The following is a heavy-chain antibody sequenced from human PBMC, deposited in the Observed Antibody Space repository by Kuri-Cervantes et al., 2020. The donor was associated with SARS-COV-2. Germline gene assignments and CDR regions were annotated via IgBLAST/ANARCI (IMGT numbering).Heavy chain of an antibody. CDR2: IYSAGNT. D-gene: IGHD5-24*01. CDR1: GFTVGRDY. CDR3: ARVEMATQIDY. J-gene: IGHJ4*02. V-gene: IGHV3-53*01. Sequence: GGSLRLSCATSGFTVGRDYMSWVRQAPGKGLEWVSLIYSAGNTYYAASVKGRFTISRDDSNNTLYLQMNSLRAEDTAVYYCARVEMATQIDYWGQGTLVTVSS.